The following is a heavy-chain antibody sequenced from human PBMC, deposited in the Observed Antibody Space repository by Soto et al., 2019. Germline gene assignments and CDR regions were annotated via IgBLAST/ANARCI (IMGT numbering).Heavy chain of an antibody. CDR1: GFTFSSYG. J-gene: IGHJ6*03. CDR3: AKVQQQRSYYYYYMDV. D-gene: IGHD6-13*01. Sequence: GGSLRLSCAASGFTFSSYGMHWVRQAPGKGLEWVAVISYDGSNKYYADSVKGRFTIYRDNSKNRLYLQMNSLRAEDTAVFYCAKVQQQRSYYYYYMDVWGKGTTVTVSS. CDR2: ISYDGSNK. V-gene: IGHV3-30*18.